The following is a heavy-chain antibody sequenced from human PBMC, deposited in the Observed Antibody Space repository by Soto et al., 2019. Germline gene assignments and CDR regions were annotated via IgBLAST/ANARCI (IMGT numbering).Heavy chain of an antibody. Sequence: EVQLLESGGGLLQPGGSLRLSCAASGFTFSTYAMSWVRQAPGKGLEWVSEISGSGGTTSYADSVKGRFTISRDNSENALYLQMNSLRAEDTAIYYCARRSGGSGGPFDYWGQGTLVTVSS. CDR1: GFTFSTYA. CDR3: ARRSGGSGGPFDY. D-gene: IGHD3-3*01. V-gene: IGHV3-23*01. CDR2: ISGSGGTT. J-gene: IGHJ4*02.